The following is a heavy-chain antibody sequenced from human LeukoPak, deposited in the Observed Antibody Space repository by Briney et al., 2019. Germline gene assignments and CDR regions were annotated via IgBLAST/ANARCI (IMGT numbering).Heavy chain of an antibody. CDR1: GFTFSSNY. Sequence: GGSLRLSCAASGFTFSSNYMSWVRQAPGKGLEWVSIIYSGGSTYYADSVKGRFTISRDNSKNTLYLQMNSLRAEDTAVYYCARDAGYNYGHGHYFDYWGQGTLVTVSS. CDR3: ARDAGYNYGHGHYFDY. J-gene: IGHJ4*02. D-gene: IGHD5-18*01. V-gene: IGHV3-53*01. CDR2: IYSGGST.